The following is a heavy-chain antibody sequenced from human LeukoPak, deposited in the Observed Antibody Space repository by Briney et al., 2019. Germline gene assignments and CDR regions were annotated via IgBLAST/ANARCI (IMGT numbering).Heavy chain of an antibody. V-gene: IGHV1-18*01. CDR1: RYTFTSHG. J-gene: IGHJ4*02. CDR3: ARDWPAVIADY. D-gene: IGHD2-21*01. Sequence: ASVKVSCKASRYTFTSHGISWLRQAPGQGLEWMAWISVGNGDTNYAQKFQGRVTLTTDTSTSTAYMELRSLRSDDTAIYYCARDWPAVIADYWGQGTLVTVSS. CDR2: ISVGNGDT.